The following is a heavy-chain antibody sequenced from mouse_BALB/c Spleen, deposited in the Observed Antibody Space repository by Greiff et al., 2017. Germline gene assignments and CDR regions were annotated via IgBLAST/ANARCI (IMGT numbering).Heavy chain of an antibody. CDR2: IDPANGNT. V-gene: IGHV14-3*02. J-gene: IGHJ2*01. CDR1: GFNIKDTY. Sequence: VQLQQSGAELVKPGASVKLSCTASGFNIKDTYMHWVKQRPEQGLEWIGRIDPANGNTKYDPKFQGKATITADTSSNTAYLQLSSLTSEDTAVYYCDPEYYGNPFDYWGQGTTITV. CDR3: DPEYYGNPFDY. D-gene: IGHD2-1*01.